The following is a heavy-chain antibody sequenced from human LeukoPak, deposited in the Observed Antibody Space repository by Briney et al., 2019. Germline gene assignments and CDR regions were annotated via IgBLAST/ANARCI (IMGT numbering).Heavy chain of an antibody. CDR1: GGSFSGYY. CDR2: INHSGST. CDR3: ARGKRRGYDLGY. J-gene: IGHJ4*02. D-gene: IGHD5-12*01. Sequence: PSETLSLTCAVYGGSFSGYYWSWIRQPPGKGLEWIGEINHSGSTNYNPSLKSRVTISVDTSKNQFSLKLSSVTAADTAVYYCARGKRRGYDLGYWGQGTLVTVSS. V-gene: IGHV4-34*01.